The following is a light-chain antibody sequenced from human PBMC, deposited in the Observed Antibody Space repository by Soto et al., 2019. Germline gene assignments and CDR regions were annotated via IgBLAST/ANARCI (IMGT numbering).Light chain of an antibody. V-gene: IGLV2-14*01. CDR3: SSYRGGISAV. CDR1: SSDVGGYNY. Sequence: QSALTQPASVSGSPGQSITISCTGTSSDVGGYNYVSWYQQHPGKAPKLIIYDVSNRPSGVSNRFSGSKSGNTASLTISGLQAEDEADYYCSSYRGGISAVFGGGTKVTVL. J-gene: IGLJ2*01. CDR2: DVS.